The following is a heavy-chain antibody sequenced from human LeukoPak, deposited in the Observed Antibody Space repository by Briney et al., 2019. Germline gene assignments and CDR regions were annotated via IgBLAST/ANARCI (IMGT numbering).Heavy chain of an antibody. Sequence: PGGSLRLSCVASQFSLGAFAMIWVRQAPGKGVECISYISASSSATYYAESVKGRFTISRDSAEDSLYLQMNSLRAEDTAVYYCARGVGRVGGTFDLWGQGTLVNVSP. CDR3: ARGVGRVGGTFDL. CDR2: ISASSSAT. V-gene: IGHV3-48*01. J-gene: IGHJ4*02. D-gene: IGHD1-26*01. CDR1: QFSLGAFA.